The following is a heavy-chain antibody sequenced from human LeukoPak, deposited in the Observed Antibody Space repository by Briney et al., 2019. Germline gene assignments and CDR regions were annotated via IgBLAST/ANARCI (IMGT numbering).Heavy chain of an antibody. V-gene: IGHV3-30*02. D-gene: IGHD5-24*01. Sequence: GGSLRLSCGASGFTMSKYGMHWVRQAPGKGLEWVTFIRYDGTNKYYADSVKGRFTISRDNYKNTLYLQINSLRVEDTAMYYCAKVLMPTSPCGIHYWVQGTLVTVSS. CDR2: IRYDGTNK. J-gene: IGHJ4*02. CDR3: AKVLMPTSPCGIHY. CDR1: GFTMSKYG.